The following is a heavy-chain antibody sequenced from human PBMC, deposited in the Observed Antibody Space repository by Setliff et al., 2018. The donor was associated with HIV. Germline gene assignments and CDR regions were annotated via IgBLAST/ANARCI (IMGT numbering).Heavy chain of an antibody. Sequence: GASVKVSCKVSGYTLTKLSIHWVRQGPGKGLEWMGGFDPEDGETIYAQKFQGRVTMTEDTSIDTAYIRMSSLRSEDTAVYYCATRPRDDFWSGFDYWGRGTLVTVSS. V-gene: IGHV1-24*01. CDR2: FDPEDGET. CDR1: GYTLTKLS. D-gene: IGHD3-3*01. J-gene: IGHJ4*02. CDR3: ATRPRDDFWSGFDY.